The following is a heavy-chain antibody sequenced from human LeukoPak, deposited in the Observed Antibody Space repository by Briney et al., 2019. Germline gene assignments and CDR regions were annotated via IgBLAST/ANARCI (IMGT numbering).Heavy chain of an antibody. Sequence: GGSLRLSCAASGFTFSNYAMSWVRQAPGKGLEWISGVDANGRGTYYVDSVKGRFTISRDNSKNTLYLQMNSLTAEDTAVYYCAKKISWGHNDAFDIWGQGTMVTVSS. D-gene: IGHD6-13*01. CDR2: VDANGRGT. CDR3: AKKISWGHNDAFDI. J-gene: IGHJ3*02. CDR1: GFTFSNYA. V-gene: IGHV3-23*01.